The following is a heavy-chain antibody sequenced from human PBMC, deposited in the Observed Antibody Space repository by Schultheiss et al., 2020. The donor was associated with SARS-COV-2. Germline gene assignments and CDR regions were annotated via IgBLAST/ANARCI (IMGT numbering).Heavy chain of an antibody. D-gene: IGHD6-13*01. V-gene: IGHV4-31*01. CDR1: GGSISSGGYY. CDR2: IYYSGST. J-gene: IGHJ4*02. CDR3: AREIAAAGTPFDY. Sequence: SETLSLTCTVSGGSISSGGYYWSWIRQHPGKGLEWIGYIYYSGSTYYNPSLKSLVTISVDTSKNQFSLKLSSVTAADTAVYYCAREIAAAGTPFDYWGQGTLVTVSS.